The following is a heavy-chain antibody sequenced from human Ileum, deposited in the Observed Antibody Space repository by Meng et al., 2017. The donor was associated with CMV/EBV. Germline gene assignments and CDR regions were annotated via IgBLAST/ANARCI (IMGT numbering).Heavy chain of an antibody. V-gene: IGHV4-34*01. Sequence: QVQLQQWGAGQLKPSETLSFVCAGHNMAFSDYYWTWIRPSPGKGLEWIGEINNRGSTNYNPSLKSRVTISIDTSRNQFSLKLTSMTAADTAVYYCARASPQRRFLSYWGQGTLVTVSS. CDR1: NMAFSDYY. D-gene: IGHD3-3*01. CDR2: INNRGST. J-gene: IGHJ4*02. CDR3: ARASPQRRFLSY.